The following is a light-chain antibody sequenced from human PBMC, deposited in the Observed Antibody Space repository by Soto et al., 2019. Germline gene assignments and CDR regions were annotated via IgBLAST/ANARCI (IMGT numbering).Light chain of an antibody. V-gene: IGLV1-44*01. CDR2: SNN. CDR1: SSNIGTNT. J-gene: IGLJ1*01. CDR3: AAWDDRLSDLV. Sequence: QSVLTQPPSASGTPGQRVTISCSGSSSNIGTNTVDWYQQLPGTAPKLLIYSNNQRPSGVPDRFSGSKSGTSASLAVSGLQTDDEADYYCAAWDDRLSDLVFGNATKVTV.